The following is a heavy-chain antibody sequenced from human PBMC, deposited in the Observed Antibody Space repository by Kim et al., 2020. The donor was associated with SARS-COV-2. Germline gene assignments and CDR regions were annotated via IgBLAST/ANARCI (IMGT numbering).Heavy chain of an antibody. CDR2: INGGGSST. CDR1: GFTFNTYA. V-gene: IGHV3-23*01. Sequence: GGSLRLSCAASGFTFNTYAMSWVRQAPEKGLEWVSAINGGGSSTYYADSVKGRFTISRDNSKNTLYLQLNSLRADDSALYYCARVGSGPLVGKDYFYSWGQGTLVTVSS. D-gene: IGHD1-26*01. CDR3: ARVGSGPLVGKDYFYS. J-gene: IGHJ4*02.